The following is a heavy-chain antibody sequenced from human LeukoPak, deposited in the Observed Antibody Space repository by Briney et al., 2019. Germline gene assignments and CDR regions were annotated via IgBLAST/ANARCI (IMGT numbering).Heavy chain of an antibody. Sequence: PSETLSLTCTVSGGSISSYYWSWIRQPAGKGLEWIGRIYTSGSTNYNPSLKSRVTMSVDTSKNQFSLKLSSVTAADTAVYYCARFRNSGLLCAFDIWGQGTMVTVSS. CDR2: IYTSGST. D-gene: IGHD4-23*01. V-gene: IGHV4-4*07. J-gene: IGHJ3*02. CDR3: ARFRNSGLLCAFDI. CDR1: GGSISSYY.